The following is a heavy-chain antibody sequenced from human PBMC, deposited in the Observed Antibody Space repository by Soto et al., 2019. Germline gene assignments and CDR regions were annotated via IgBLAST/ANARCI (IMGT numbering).Heavy chain of an antibody. CDR3: AAGVTYDGNFDI. CDR2: IVVGSGNT. CDR1: GFTFTSSA. V-gene: IGHV1-58*02. D-gene: IGHD5-12*01. J-gene: IGHJ3*02. Sequence: GASVKVSCKASGFTFTSSAMQWVRRARGQRLEWIGWIVVGSGNTNYAQKFQERVSITRDMSTRTAYMELSSLRSEDTAVYYCAAGVTYDGNFDIWGQGTMVTASS.